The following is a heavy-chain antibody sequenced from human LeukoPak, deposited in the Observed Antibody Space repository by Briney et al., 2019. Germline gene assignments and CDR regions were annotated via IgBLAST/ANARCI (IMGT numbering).Heavy chain of an antibody. J-gene: IGHJ5*02. D-gene: IGHD1-26*01. Sequence: ASVKVSCKAFGYIFTSYYMHWVRQAPGQGLEWMGIINPSGGSTSYAQKFQGRVTMNRDTSTSTVYMELSSLRSEDTAVYYCARDFRWEGGPNWFDPWGQGTLVTVSS. CDR2: INPSGGST. CDR3: ARDFRWEGGPNWFDP. CDR1: GYIFTSYY. V-gene: IGHV1-46*01.